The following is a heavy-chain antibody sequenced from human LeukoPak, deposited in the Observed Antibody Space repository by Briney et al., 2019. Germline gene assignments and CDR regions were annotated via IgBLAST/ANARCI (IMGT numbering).Heavy chain of an antibody. V-gene: IGHV3-23*01. CDR3: ASGPKRAQLFDY. Sequence: PGGSLRLSCAASGVTFSSYAMSWVRQAPGKGLEWVSGISGTGGRTYYADSVKGRFTISRDNSKNTLYLQMNSLRAEDTSVYYCASGPKRAQLFDYWGQGTLVTVSS. J-gene: IGHJ4*02. CDR1: GVTFSSYA. D-gene: IGHD1-1*01. CDR2: ISGTGGRT.